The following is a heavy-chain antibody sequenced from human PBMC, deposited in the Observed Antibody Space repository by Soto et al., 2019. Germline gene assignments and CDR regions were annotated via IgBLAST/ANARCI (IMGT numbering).Heavy chain of an antibody. CDR2: MSYDGNNQ. V-gene: IGHV3-30*18. J-gene: IGHJ4*02. CDR1: GFTFSSYA. Sequence: QVQLVASGGGVVQPGRSLRLSCAASGFTFSSYAMHWVRQAPGKGLEWVAIMSYDGNNQYYADSVKGRFTISRDNFKNTLYLQMNSLRAEDTAVYYCAKALGELSPESFDYWGQGILVTVSS. CDR3: AKALGELSPESFDY. D-gene: IGHD3-16*02.